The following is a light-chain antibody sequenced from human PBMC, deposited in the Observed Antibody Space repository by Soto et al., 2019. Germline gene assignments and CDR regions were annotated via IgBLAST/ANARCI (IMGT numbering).Light chain of an antibody. CDR3: CSYAGSSTYV. V-gene: IGLV2-23*01. CDR2: EDD. J-gene: IGLJ1*01. Sequence: QSVLTQPASVSGSPGQSITFSCTGTSSDVGTYNLVSWYQQRPGKAPTLMIFEDDQRPSGVSFRFSGSKSGNTASLTISGLQAEDEADYYCCSYAGSSTYVFGTGTKLTVL. CDR1: SSDVGTYNL.